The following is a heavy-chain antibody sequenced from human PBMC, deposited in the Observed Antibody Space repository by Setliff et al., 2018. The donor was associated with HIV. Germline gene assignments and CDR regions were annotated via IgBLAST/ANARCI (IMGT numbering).Heavy chain of an antibody. Sequence: PSETLSLTCTVSGGSISSGGYYWSWVRQHPGQGLEWIGYIYYSGSTYYNPSLKSRVTISVDTSKNEFSLKLSSVPAADTAVYYCARFPSSTSFYYFDYWGQGTLVTVSS. J-gene: IGHJ4*02. CDR1: GGSISSGGYY. D-gene: IGHD2-2*01. CDR2: IYYSGST. V-gene: IGHV4-31*03. CDR3: ARFPSSTSFYYFDY.